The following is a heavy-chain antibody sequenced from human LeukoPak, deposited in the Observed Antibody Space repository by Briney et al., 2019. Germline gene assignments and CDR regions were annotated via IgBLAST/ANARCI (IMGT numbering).Heavy chain of an antibody. D-gene: IGHD3-9*01. CDR2: INHSGST. CDR3: ARGGAGLRNFDWLSSWFDP. V-gene: IGHV4-34*01. Sequence: SETLSLTCAVYGGSFSGYYWSWIRQPPGKGLEWIGEINHSGSTNYNPSLKSRVTISVDTSKNQFSLKLSSVTAADTAVYYCARGGAGLRNFDWLSSWFDPWGQGTLVTVSS. J-gene: IGHJ5*02. CDR1: GGSFSGYY.